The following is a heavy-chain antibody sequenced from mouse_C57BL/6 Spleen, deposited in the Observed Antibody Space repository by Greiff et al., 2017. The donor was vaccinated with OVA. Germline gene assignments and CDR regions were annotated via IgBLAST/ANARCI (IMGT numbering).Heavy chain of an antibody. Sequence: EVKLMESGAELVRPGASVKLSCTASGFNIKDDYMHWVKQRPEQGLEWIGWIDPENGDTEYASKFQGKATITADTSSNTAYLQLSSLTSEDTAVYYCTPTLYYYGSSGFAYWGQGTLVTVSA. V-gene: IGHV14-4*01. CDR3: TPTLYYYGSSGFAY. CDR2: IDPENGDT. D-gene: IGHD1-1*01. CDR1: GFNIKDDY. J-gene: IGHJ3*01.